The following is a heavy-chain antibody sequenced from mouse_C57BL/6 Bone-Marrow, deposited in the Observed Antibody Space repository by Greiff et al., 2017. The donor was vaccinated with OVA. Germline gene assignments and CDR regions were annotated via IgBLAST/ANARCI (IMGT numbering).Heavy chain of an antibody. J-gene: IGHJ2*01. CDR3: TTDDYYFDY. D-gene: IGHD2-4*01. V-gene: IGHV14-4*01. CDR1: GFNIKDDY. Sequence: VQLKQSGAELVRPGASVKLSCTASGFNIKDDYMHWVKQRPEQGLEWIGWIDPENGDTEYASKFQGKATITADTSSNTAYLQLSSLTSEDTAVYYCTTDDYYFDYWGQGTTLTVSS. CDR2: IDPENGDT.